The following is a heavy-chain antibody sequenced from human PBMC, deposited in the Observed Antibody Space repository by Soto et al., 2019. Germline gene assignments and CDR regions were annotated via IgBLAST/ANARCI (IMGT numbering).Heavy chain of an antibody. CDR2: IYYSGST. Sequence: QVQLQESGPGLVKPSETLSLTCTVSGGSISSYYWSWIRQPPGKGLEWIGYIYYSGSTNYNPSLKSRVTISVDTSKNQFSRKLSSVTAADTAVYYCARDGWDRSYYYYYMDVWGKGTTVTVSS. J-gene: IGHJ6*03. D-gene: IGHD1-26*01. V-gene: IGHV4-59*01. CDR3: ARDGWDRSYYYYYMDV. CDR1: GGSISSYY.